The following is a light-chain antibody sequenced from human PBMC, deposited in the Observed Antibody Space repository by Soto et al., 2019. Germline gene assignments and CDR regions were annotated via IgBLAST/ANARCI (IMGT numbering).Light chain of an antibody. Sequence: ESVLTQSPGTLSLSPGERATLACRASQSVSSNYLAGDQQKPGQAPRLRIYGAARGAAGTPDRFSGSGSGSEFTPTISRLEPEDVAVYFCHQYGRSRMFAFGQGTKLEIK. J-gene: IGKJ2*01. CDR3: HQYGRSRMFA. CDR1: QSVSSNY. V-gene: IGKV3-20*01. CDR2: GAA.